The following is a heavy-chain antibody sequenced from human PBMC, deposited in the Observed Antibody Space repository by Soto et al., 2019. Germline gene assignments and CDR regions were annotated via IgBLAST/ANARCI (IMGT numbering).Heavy chain of an antibody. CDR2: INHSGST. J-gene: IGHJ6*02. CDR3: ASDRHSSGWSQGPPYYYYGMDV. Sequence: PSETLSLTCAVYGGSFSGYYWSWIRQPPGKGLEWIGEINHSGSTNYNPSLKSRVTISVDTSKNQFSLKLSSVTAADTAVYYCASDRHSSGWSQGPPYYYYGMDVWGQGTTVT. V-gene: IGHV4-34*01. D-gene: IGHD6-19*01. CDR1: GGSFSGYY.